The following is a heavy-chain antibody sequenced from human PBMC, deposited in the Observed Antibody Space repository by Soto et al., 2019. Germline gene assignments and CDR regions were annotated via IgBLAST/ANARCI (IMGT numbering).Heavy chain of an antibody. Sequence: EVQLVQSGGGRVQPGGSLKLSCEASGFTFSVSAIHWVRLASGMGLEWVGRIRTRKNRYMRTYAASVKGRFSLSRDDSKNTAYLQMNSLKTEDTAVYYCASIEYGLHVWGQGTTVIVS. CDR2: IRTRKNRYMR. CDR3: ASIEYGLHV. V-gene: IGHV3-73*02. D-gene: IGHD6-6*01. J-gene: IGHJ6*02. CDR1: GFTFSVSA.